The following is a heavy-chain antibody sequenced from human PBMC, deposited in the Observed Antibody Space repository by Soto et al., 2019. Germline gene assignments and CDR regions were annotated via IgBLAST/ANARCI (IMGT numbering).Heavy chain of an antibody. Sequence: QVHLVESGGGVVQPGRSLRLSCAASGFTFSSFGMHWVRQAPGKGLEWVTFISFDGSSKNYADSVKGRFTISRDQTKNTLYLQLNSLIPEDTALYYCAKSHDSGSHWLGYRGQGTLVTVSS. CDR1: GFTFSSFG. V-gene: IGHV3-30*18. CDR3: AKSHDSGSHWLGY. D-gene: IGHD6-19*01. CDR2: ISFDGSSK. J-gene: IGHJ4*02.